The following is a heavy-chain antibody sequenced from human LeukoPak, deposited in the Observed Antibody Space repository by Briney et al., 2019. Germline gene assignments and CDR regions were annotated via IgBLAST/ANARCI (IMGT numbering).Heavy chain of an antibody. Sequence: GASVKVSCKASGYTFTSYGISWVRQAPGQGLEWMGWISAYNGNTNYAQKLQGRVTMTTDTSTSTAYMELRSLRSDDTAVYYCARGNIVVVPPASVFDPWGQGTLVTVSS. J-gene: IGHJ5*02. CDR2: ISAYNGNT. V-gene: IGHV1-18*01. CDR1: GYTFTSYG. CDR3: ARGNIVVVPPASVFDP. D-gene: IGHD2-2*01.